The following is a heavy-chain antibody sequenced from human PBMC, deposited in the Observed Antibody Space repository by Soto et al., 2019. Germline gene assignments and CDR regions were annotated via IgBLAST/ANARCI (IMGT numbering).Heavy chain of an antibody. J-gene: IGHJ4*02. V-gene: IGHV4-59*08. CDR3: ARHPGYYDVLTGYFDY. Sequence: TLSLTCTVSGGSINYYYWGWIRQPPGKGLEWIGYIYYRGNTNYNPSLKSRVTISLDTSKNQISLKLNSVTAADTAVYYCARHPGYYDVLTGYFDYWGQGILVTVSS. CDR1: GGSINYYY. D-gene: IGHD3-9*01. CDR2: IYYRGNT.